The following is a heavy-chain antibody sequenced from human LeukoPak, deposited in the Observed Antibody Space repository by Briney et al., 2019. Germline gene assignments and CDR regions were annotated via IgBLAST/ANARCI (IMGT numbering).Heavy chain of an antibody. CDR1: GITFSSYA. D-gene: IGHD2-2*02. Sequence: PGRSLRLSCAASGITFSSYAMHWVRQAPGKGLEWVAVISYDGSNKYYADSVKGRFTISRDNSKNTLYLQMNSLRAEDTAVYYCARDGIVVVAAAILRYYYYGMDVWGQGTTVTVSS. CDR3: ARDGIVVVAAAILRYYYYGMDV. J-gene: IGHJ6*02. V-gene: IGHV3-30-3*01. CDR2: ISYDGSNK.